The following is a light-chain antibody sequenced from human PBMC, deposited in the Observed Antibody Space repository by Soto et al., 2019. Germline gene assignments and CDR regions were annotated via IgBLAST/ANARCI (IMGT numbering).Light chain of an antibody. CDR3: SSYTSSTTWV. CDR2: EVS. Sequence: QAVVTQPASVSGSPGQSITISCTGTSSDVGAYNYVSWYQQHPGKAPKLMIYEVSYRPSGVSDRFSGSRSGNTASLTISGLQAEDESDYYCSSYTSSTTWVFGGGTKVTVL. J-gene: IGLJ3*02. CDR1: SSDVGAYNY. V-gene: IGLV2-14*01.